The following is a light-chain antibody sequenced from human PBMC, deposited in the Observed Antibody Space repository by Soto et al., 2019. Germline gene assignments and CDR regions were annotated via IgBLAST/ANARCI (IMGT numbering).Light chain of an antibody. V-gene: IGKV1-5*01. CDR3: QQYNSYLTWT. J-gene: IGKJ1*01. Sequence: DIQMTQSPSTLSASVGDRVTITCRASQSISSWLAWYQQKPGKAPKLLIYDASSLESGVPSRFSGSGSGTEFTLTISSLQPDDFATYYCQQYNSYLTWTFGPGTKVEIK. CDR1: QSISSW. CDR2: DAS.